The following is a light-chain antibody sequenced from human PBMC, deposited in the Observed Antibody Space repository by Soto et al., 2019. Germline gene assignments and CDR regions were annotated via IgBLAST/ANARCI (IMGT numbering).Light chain of an antibody. CDR3: QQYYTYPWT. J-gene: IGKJ1*01. V-gene: IGKV1-8*01. CDR2: AVS. CDR1: QGMSSY. Sequence: AIRMTQSPSSFSASTGDRVTITCRASQGMSSYLAWYQQKPGKAPKLLISAVSTLQIGVPSRFSGSGSGTDFTLTISCLQSEDFASYYCQQYYTYPWTFGQGTKVEIK.